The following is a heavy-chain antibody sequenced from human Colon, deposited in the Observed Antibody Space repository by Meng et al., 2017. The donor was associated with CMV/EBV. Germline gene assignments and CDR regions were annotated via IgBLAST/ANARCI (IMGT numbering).Heavy chain of an antibody. D-gene: IGHD5-12*01. Sequence: LSCAASGFTFRANYMSWIRQAPGKGLEWISYISSSSATIYYADSVKGRFTISRDNAKQTLYLEMNNLRAEDTAVYYCASRYSYVGFWGHGTLVTVSS. CDR2: ISSSSATI. CDR1: GFTFRANY. CDR3: ASRYSYVGF. J-gene: IGHJ4*01. V-gene: IGHV3-11*01.